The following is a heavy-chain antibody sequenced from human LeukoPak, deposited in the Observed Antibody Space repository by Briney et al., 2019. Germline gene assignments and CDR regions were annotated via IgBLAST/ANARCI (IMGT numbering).Heavy chain of an antibody. J-gene: IGHJ5*02. V-gene: IGHV4-59*01. CDR1: GDSISSYY. CDR3: ARDYSQLGRFDP. D-gene: IGHD6-6*01. CDR2: IYYSGST. Sequence: SETLSLTCTVSGDSISSYYLSWIRQPPGKGLEWIGYIYYSGSTNYNPSLKSRVTISVDTSKNQFSLKLSSVTAADTAVYYCARDYSQLGRFDPWGQGTLATVSS.